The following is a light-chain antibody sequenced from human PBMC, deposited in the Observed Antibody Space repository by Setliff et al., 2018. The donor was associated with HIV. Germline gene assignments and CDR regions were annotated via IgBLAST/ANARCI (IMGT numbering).Light chain of an antibody. V-gene: IGLV2-11*01. CDR1: SSDVGGNNY. J-gene: IGLJ1*01. CDR3: CSYTDSYTSNYV. Sequence: LTQPRSVSGSPGQSVTISCTGTSSDVGGNNYVSWYQQHPGKAPKLMIYDVTKRPSGVPDRFSGSKSGNTASLTISGLQADDEADYYCCSYTDSYTSNYVFGTGTKVTVL. CDR2: DVT.